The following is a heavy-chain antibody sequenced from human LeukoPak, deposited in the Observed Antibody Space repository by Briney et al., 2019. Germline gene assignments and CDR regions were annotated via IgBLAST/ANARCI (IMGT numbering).Heavy chain of an antibody. CDR3: ARDGVVGAYDY. D-gene: IGHD1-26*01. J-gene: IGHJ4*02. CDR1: GYTFTTYY. V-gene: IGHV1-46*01. CDR2: INPRGGST. Sequence: ASVKVSCKASGYTFTTYYMHWLRQAPGQGLEWMGIINPRGGSTSYAQKFQGRVTMTRDTSTSTVYMELSSLRSDDTAVYYCARDGVVGAYDYWGQGTLVTVSS.